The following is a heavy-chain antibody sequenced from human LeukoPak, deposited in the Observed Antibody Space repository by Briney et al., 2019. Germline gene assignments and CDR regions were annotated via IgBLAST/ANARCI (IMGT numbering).Heavy chain of an antibody. V-gene: IGHV3-23*01. D-gene: IGHD3-10*01. CDR1: GFTFSSYA. J-gene: IGHJ4*02. CDR2: ISGSGGST. Sequence: GGSLRLSCAASGFTFSSYAMSWVRQAPGKGLEWVSAISGSGGSTYYADSVKGRFTISRDNSKNTLYLQMNSLRAEDTAVYYCARARVTYYYGSGFDYWGQGTLVTVSS. CDR3: ARARVTYYYGSGFDY.